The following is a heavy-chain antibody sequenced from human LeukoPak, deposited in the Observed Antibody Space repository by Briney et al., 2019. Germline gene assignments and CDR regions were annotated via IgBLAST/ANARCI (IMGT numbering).Heavy chain of an antibody. Sequence: GRSLRLSCAASGFTFSSYDMNWVRQAPGKGLEWVSYISSSGSTIYYADSVKGRFSISRDNAKNSLYLQMNSLRAEDTAVYYCARAGYCSSTTCYDLFDPWGQGTLVTVSS. CDR1: GFTFSSYD. V-gene: IGHV3-48*03. CDR2: ISSSGSTI. J-gene: IGHJ5*02. CDR3: ARAGYCSSTTCYDLFDP. D-gene: IGHD2-2*01.